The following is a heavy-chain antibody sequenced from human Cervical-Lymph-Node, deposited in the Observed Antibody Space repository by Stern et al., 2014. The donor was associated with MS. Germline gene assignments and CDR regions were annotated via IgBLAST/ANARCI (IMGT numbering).Heavy chain of an antibody. CDR3: AAGHCAGICYNNLDY. Sequence: DVQLVESAGGRIQPGGSLRLSCASSGFTVSRTYMSWVRQAPGKGLEWLSVIYPDGSSYYADSVRGRFTISRDNSRNTVHLQMSSLGADDTAVYHCAAGHCAGICYNNLDYWGQGARVTVSS. D-gene: IGHD1-1*01. CDR1: GFTVSRTY. V-gene: IGHV3-53*01. CDR2: IYPDGSS. J-gene: IGHJ4*02.